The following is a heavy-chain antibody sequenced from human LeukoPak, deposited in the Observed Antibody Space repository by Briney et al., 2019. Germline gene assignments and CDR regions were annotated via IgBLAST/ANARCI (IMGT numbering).Heavy chain of an antibody. D-gene: IGHD3-10*01. Sequence: ASVKVSCKASGGTFSSYAIICVRQAPGQGLEWMGGIIPFLDIANYAQEFQGRVTITADRSTNTAYMELSSLRSEDTAIYYCARYSDGSGSFFDIWGQGTMVTVSS. CDR1: GGTFSSYA. CDR3: ARYSDGSGSFFDI. CDR2: IIPFLDIA. V-gene: IGHV1-69*10. J-gene: IGHJ3*02.